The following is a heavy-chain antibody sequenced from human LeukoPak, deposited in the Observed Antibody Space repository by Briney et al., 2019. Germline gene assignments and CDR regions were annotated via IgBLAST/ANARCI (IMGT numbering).Heavy chain of an antibody. CDR2: IYYSGST. Sequence: PSETLSLTCTVSGGSISSYYWSWIRQPPGKGLEWIGYIYYSGSTTYNPSLKSRLTISLDTSKNQFSLKLSSVTAADTAVYYCAGDYSSASYRFDYWGQGTLVSVSS. CDR3: AGDYSSASYRFDY. D-gene: IGHD3-10*01. CDR1: GGSISSYY. V-gene: IGHV4-59*12. J-gene: IGHJ4*02.